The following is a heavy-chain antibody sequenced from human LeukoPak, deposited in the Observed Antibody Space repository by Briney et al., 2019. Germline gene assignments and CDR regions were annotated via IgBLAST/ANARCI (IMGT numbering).Heavy chain of an antibody. D-gene: IGHD2-2*01. Sequence: SETLSLTCTASGGSISSYYWSWIRQPPGKGLEWIGYIYYSGSTNYNPSLKSRVTISVDTSKNQFSLKLSSVTAADTAVYYCASLYCSSTSCYQTFDYWGQGTLVTVSS. J-gene: IGHJ4*02. V-gene: IGHV4-59*01. CDR2: IYYSGST. CDR3: ASLYCSSTSCYQTFDY. CDR1: GGSISSYY.